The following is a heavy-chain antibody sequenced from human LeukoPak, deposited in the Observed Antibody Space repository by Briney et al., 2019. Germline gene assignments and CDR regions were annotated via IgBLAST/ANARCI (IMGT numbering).Heavy chain of an antibody. J-gene: IGHJ5*02. V-gene: IGHV3-74*01. Sequence: PGGSLRLSCAASGFTFSGYWMHWVRQAPGKGLVWVSRVNADGSRTTYADSVKGRFTISRDNAKNTLYLQMNNLRAEDTAVYYCARDRDYYDSTGYSRGRWFDPWGQGTLVTVSS. CDR1: GFTFSGYW. D-gene: IGHD3-22*01. CDR3: ARDRDYYDSTGYSRGRWFDP. CDR2: VNADGSRT.